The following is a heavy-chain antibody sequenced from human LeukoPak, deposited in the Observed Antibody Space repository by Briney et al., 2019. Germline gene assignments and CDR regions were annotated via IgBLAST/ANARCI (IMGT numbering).Heavy chain of an antibody. CDR1: GFTFNTYA. D-gene: IGHD1-1*01. CDR2: INGGGRGT. V-gene: IGHV3-23*01. Sequence: PGGSLRLSCVASGFTFNTYAMSWVRQAPGKGPQWLARINGGGRGTYYADSLKGRFTISRDNSKNTLYLQIFNLRPEDTARYYCAKGGPGKEVFDDWGQGTVVTVSS. CDR3: AKGGPGKEVFDD. J-gene: IGHJ4*02.